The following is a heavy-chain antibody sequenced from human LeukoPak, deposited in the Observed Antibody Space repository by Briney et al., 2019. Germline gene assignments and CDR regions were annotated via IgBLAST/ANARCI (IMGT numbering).Heavy chain of an antibody. Sequence: PGGSLRLSCAASGFTFSSYAMSWVRQAPGKGLEWVSYISSSGSTIYYADSVKGRFTISRDNAKNSLYLQMNSLRAEDTAVYYCAELRISMIGGVWGKGTTVTISS. CDR2: ISSSGSTI. CDR1: GFTFSSYA. J-gene: IGHJ6*04. D-gene: IGHD3-10*02. CDR3: AELRISMIGGV. V-gene: IGHV3-48*03.